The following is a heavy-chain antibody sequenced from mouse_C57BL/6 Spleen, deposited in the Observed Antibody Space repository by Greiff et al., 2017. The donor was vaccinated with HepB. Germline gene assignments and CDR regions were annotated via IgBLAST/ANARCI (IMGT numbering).Heavy chain of an antibody. CDR1: GYTFTSYW. J-gene: IGHJ4*01. V-gene: IGHV1-59*01. CDR3: ARSRDYSTGDYAMDY. D-gene: IGHD2-5*01. Sequence: VQLQQSGAELVRPGTSVKLSCKASGYTFTSYWMHWVKQRPGQGLEWIGVIDPSDSYTNYNQKFKGKATLTVDTSSSTAYMQLSSLTSEDSAVYYCARSRDYSTGDYAMDYCGQGTSVTVSS. CDR2: IDPSDSYT.